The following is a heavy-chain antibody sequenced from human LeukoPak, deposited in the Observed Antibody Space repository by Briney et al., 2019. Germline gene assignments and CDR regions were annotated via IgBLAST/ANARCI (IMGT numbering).Heavy chain of an antibody. CDR2: IGTAGDT. V-gene: IGHV3-13*01. CDR1: GFTFSSYD. J-gene: IGHJ4*02. CDR3: ARSRPYYDSSGYYYVPPDY. Sequence: GGSLRLSCAASGFTFSSYDMHWVRQATGKGLEWVSAIGTAGDTYYPGSVKGRFTISRENAKNSLYLQMNSLRAGDTAVYYCARSRPYYDSSGYYYVPPDYWGQGTLVTVSS. D-gene: IGHD3-22*01.